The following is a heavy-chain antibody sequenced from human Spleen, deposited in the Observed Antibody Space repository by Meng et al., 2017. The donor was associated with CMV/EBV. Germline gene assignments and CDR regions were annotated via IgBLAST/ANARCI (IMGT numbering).Heavy chain of an antibody. Sequence: EVQLVESGGGRVKPGGSXXLYWSASGFTFSSYSMNWVRQAPGKGLEWVSSISSSSSYIYYADSVKGRFTISRDNAKNSLYLQMNSLRAEDTAVYYCARGVDDWLNWFDPWGQGTLVTVSS. CDR3: ARGVDDWLNWFDP. CDR1: GFTFSSYS. D-gene: IGHD3-9*01. V-gene: IGHV3-21*01. J-gene: IGHJ5*02. CDR2: ISSSSSYI.